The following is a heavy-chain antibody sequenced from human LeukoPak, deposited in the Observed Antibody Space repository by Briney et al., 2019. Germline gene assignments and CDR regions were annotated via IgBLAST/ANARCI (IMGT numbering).Heavy chain of an antibody. V-gene: IGHV3-30*01. CDR2: ISYDGSNK. CDR1: GFTFSSYA. Sequence: GGSLRLSCAASGFTFSSYAMHWIRQAPGKGLEWVAVISYDGSNKYYADSVKGRFTISRDNSKNTLYLQMNSLRAEDTAVYYCARMGVGGYGYNFPRDAFDIWGQGTMVTVTS. CDR3: ARMGVGGYGYNFPRDAFDI. J-gene: IGHJ3*02. D-gene: IGHD5-24*01.